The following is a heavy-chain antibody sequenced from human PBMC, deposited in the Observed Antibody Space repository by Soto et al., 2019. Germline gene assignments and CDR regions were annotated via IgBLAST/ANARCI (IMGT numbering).Heavy chain of an antibody. CDR1: GFTFSSHG. CDR2: IWYDGSNK. CDR3: ARWWDERRIDY. D-gene: IGHD1-26*01. J-gene: IGHJ4*02. V-gene: IGHV3-33*01. Sequence: QVQLVESGGGVVQPGRSLTLSCGASGFTFSSHGMHWVRQAPGKGLEWVAVIWYDGSNKYYADSVRGRFTISRDNSKNTLHLQMNSLRAEDTAVYYCARWWDERRIDYWGQGILVTVSS.